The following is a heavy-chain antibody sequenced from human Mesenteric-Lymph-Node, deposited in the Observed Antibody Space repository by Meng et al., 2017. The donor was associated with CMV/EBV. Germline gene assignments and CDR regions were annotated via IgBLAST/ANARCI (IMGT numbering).Heavy chain of an antibody. CDR1: GFTFSIYW. Sequence: GGSLRLSCAASGFTFSIYWMTWVRQAPGKGLEWVANIKEDGSEKYYVDSVKGRFIISRDNAKNSLDLQMTSLRAEDTAVYYCARDSGNCRSANCFTRAYYYYGMDVWGQGTTVTVSS. CDR3: ARDSGNCRSANCFTRAYYYYGMDV. J-gene: IGHJ6*02. V-gene: IGHV3-7*01. D-gene: IGHD2-2*02. CDR2: IKEDGSEK.